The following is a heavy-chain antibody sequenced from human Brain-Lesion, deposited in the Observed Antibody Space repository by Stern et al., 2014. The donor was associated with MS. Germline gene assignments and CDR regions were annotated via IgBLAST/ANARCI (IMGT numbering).Heavy chain of an antibody. V-gene: IGHV4-30-4*01. CDR3: ARVPDYGDAFFDY. D-gene: IGHD4-17*01. CDR2: IHYSGGS. Sequence: QVQLQESGPGLVKPSQTLSLTCTVSGGSISSGDNYWSWIRQPPGKGSEWIGYIHYSGGSYFNPSLKSRATISADTSKNQFSLKLNSMTAADTAVYYCARVPDYGDAFFDYWGQGSLVTVSS. CDR1: GGSISSGDNY. J-gene: IGHJ4*02.